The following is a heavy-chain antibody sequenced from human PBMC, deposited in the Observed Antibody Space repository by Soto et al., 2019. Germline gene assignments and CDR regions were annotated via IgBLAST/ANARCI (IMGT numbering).Heavy chain of an antibody. J-gene: IGHJ6*03. CDR3: TRSAYMDV. D-gene: IGHD2-2*01. Sequence: GGSLRLSCAASGFTFSSYSMNWVRQAPGKGLEWVSYISSGSSTVYYADSVKGRFTISRDNAKNSLYLQMDSLRAEDTAVYYATRSAYMDVWGTGTTVTVSS. CDR1: GFTFSSYS. V-gene: IGHV3-48*01. CDR2: ISSGSSTV.